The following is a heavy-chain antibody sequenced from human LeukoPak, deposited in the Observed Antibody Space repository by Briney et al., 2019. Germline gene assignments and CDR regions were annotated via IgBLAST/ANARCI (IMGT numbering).Heavy chain of an antibody. CDR2: INHSGST. J-gene: IGHJ6*03. CDR3: ARGVAGLNDFWSGYSSYYYYYMDV. CDR1: GGSFSGYY. V-gene: IGHV4-34*01. Sequence: KPSETLSLTCAVYGGSFSGYYWSWIRQPPGKGLEWIGEINHSGSTNYNPSLKSRVTISVDTSKNQFSLKLSSVTAADTAVYYCARGVAGLNDFWSGYSSYYYYYMDVWGKGTTVTVSS. D-gene: IGHD3-3*01.